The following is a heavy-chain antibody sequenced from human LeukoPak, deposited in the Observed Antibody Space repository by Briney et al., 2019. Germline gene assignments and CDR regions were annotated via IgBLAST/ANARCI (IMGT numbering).Heavy chain of an antibody. J-gene: IGHJ4*02. Sequence: GGSLRLSCAASGFTFSSYNMNWVRQAPGKGLEWVSSISSSSSYIYYADSVKGRFTISRDNAKDSLYLQMNSLRAEDTAVYYCARNPRGYSYANYPNWGQGTLVTVSS. D-gene: IGHD5-18*01. CDR2: ISSSSSYI. V-gene: IGHV3-21*01. CDR3: ARNPRGYSYANYPN. CDR1: GFTFSSYN.